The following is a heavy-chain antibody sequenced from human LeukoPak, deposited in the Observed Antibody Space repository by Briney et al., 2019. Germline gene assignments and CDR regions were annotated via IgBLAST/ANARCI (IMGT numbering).Heavy chain of an antibody. J-gene: IGHJ6*02. CDR3: ARDSSSWNYYYYYYGMDV. V-gene: IGHV3-66*01. Sequence: GGSLRLSCAASGFTVSSNYMSWVRQAPGKGLEWVSVIYSGGSTYYADSVKGRFTIPRDNSKNTLYLQMNSLRAEDTAVYYCARDSSSWNYYYYYYGMDVWGQGTTVTVSS. CDR2: IYSGGST. CDR1: GFTVSSNY. D-gene: IGHD6-13*01.